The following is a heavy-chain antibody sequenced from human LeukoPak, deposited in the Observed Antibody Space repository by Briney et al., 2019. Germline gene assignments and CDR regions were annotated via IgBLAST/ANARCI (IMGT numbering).Heavy chain of an antibody. CDR3: ARGGTGAFDY. CDR1: GFSFSDYY. CDR2: ISSRSTYI. V-gene: IGHV3-11*06. J-gene: IGHJ4*02. D-gene: IGHD2-8*02. Sequence: GGSLRLACTASGFSFSDYYMSWIRQAPGKGLEWISYISSRSTYISDADSVKGRFTISRDNAKNLLFLQMNSLRIEDTALYYCARGGTGAFDYWGQGILVTVSS.